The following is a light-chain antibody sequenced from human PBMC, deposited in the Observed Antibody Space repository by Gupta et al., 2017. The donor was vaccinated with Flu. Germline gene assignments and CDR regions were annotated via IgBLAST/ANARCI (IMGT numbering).Light chain of an antibody. CDR2: HDV. V-gene: IGLV3-1*01. J-gene: IGLJ3*02. CDR1: KLGERY. Sequence: SPGQTANITCSGHKLGERYASWYQQKPGQSPLMVIYHDVTRPSGVPERFSGSYSANTATLTISETQAMDEADYYCQAWDDSTWVFGGGTKLTVL. CDR3: QAWDDSTWV.